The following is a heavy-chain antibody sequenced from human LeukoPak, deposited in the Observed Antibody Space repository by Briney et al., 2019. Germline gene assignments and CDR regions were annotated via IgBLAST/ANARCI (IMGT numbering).Heavy chain of an antibody. D-gene: IGHD3-16*02. CDR2: MNPNGGNT. CDR1: GYTFTSYD. J-gene: IGHJ4*02. Sequence: ASVKVSCKASGYTFTSYDINWVRQATGQGLEWMGWMNPNGGNTGYAQKFQGRVTMTRNTSISTAYMELSSLRSEDTAVYYCARVTFGGVVADFDYWGQGTLVTVSS. CDR3: ARVTFGGVVADFDY. V-gene: IGHV1-8*01.